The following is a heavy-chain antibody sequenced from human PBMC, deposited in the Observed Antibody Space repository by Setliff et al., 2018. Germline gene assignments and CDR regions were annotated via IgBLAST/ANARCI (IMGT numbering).Heavy chain of an antibody. Sequence: GGSLRLSCAAFGFTVHWVRQAPGKGLEWVSAISSDGISKYYAESVKGRFTISRDNSKNTVYLQMDGLRAEDTALYHCAKDRVPDGIWDFDSWGPGSLVTVSS. CDR2: ISSDGISK. CDR1: GFT. D-gene: IGHD1-20*01. V-gene: IGHV3-30*07. J-gene: IGHJ5*01. CDR3: AKDRVPDGIWDFDS.